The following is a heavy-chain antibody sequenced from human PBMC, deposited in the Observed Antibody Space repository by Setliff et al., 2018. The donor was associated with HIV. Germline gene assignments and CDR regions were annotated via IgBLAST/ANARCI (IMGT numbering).Heavy chain of an antibody. D-gene: IGHD3-10*01. Sequence: GGSLRLSCAASGFTVSSNYMSWVRQAPGKGLEWVSVIYSGGSTYYADSVKGRFTISRDNSKNTLYLQMNSLRAEDTAVYYCARDRVRGVFDPWGQGTLVTVSS. CDR1: GFTVSSNY. CDR2: IYSGGST. V-gene: IGHV3-53*01. J-gene: IGHJ5*02. CDR3: ARDRVRGVFDP.